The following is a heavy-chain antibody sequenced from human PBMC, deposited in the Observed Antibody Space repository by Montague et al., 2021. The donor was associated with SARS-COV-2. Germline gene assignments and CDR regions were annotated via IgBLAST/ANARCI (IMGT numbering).Heavy chain of an antibody. CDR1: GGSISSSCYC. Sequence: SETLSLTCTVSGGSISSSCYCWGWLRQPPGKGSEWIGSIYYSGTTFYNPSRRSRVTMSVDTSKNQLSLRLSSVAAADAAVFYCAREEGGDWYFDLWGRGTLVTVSS. J-gene: IGHJ2*01. CDR2: IYYSGTT. D-gene: IGHD2-21*01. CDR3: AREEGGDWYFDL. V-gene: IGHV4-39*02.